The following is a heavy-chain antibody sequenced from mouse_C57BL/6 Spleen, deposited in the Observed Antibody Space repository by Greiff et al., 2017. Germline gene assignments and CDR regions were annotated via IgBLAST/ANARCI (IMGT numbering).Heavy chain of an antibody. Sequence: VQLKQSGAELVRPGASVKLSCTASGFNIKDDYMHWVKQRPEQGLEWIGWIDPENGDTENPSKFQGKATITADTSSNTAYLQLSSLTSEDTAVYYCTTVYYYGSSYFYWGQGTTLTVSS. CDR3: TTVYYYGSSYFY. J-gene: IGHJ2*01. V-gene: IGHV14-4*01. CDR1: GFNIKDDY. CDR2: IDPENGDT. D-gene: IGHD1-1*01.